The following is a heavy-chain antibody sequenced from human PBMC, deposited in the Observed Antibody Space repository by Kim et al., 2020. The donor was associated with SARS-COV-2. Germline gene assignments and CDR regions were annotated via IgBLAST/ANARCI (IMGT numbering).Heavy chain of an antibody. CDR2: IYYSGST. CDR1: GGSISSYY. V-gene: IGHV4-59*01. J-gene: IGHJ4*02. D-gene: IGHD3-3*01. CDR3: ARAGFLEGRWNY. Sequence: SETLSLTCTVSGGSISSYYWSWIRQPPGKGLEWIGYIYYSGSTNYNPSLKSRVTISVDTSKNQFSLKLSSVTAADTAVYYCARAGFLEGRWNYWGQGT.